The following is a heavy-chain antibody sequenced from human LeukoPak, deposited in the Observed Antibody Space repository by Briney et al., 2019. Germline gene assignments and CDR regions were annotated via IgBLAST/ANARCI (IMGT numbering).Heavy chain of an antibody. CDR2: VYHSGST. CDR3: ARARLAMSDVFDS. Sequence: SETLSLTCSVSGHSVSSHYWIWIRQPPGKGLEWIGYVYHSGSTNYNPSLNSRVTISLDTSKNQFSLKLTSVTAADTAVYYCARARLAMSDVFDSWGQGTLVTVSS. D-gene: IGHD2-21*01. V-gene: IGHV4-59*02. J-gene: IGHJ4*02. CDR1: GHSVSSHY.